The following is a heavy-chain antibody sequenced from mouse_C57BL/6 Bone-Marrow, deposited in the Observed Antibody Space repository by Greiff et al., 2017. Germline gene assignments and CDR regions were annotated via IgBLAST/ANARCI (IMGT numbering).Heavy chain of an antibody. Sequence: VQLKESGAELARPGASVKLSCKASGYTFTSYGISWVKQRTGQGLEWIGEIYPRSGNTYYNEKFKGKATLTADKSSSTAYMELRSLTSEDSAVYFCARRWPWFAYWGQGTLVTVSA. D-gene: IGHD2-3*01. CDR1: GYTFTSYG. CDR3: ARRWPWFAY. CDR2: IYPRSGNT. V-gene: IGHV1-81*01. J-gene: IGHJ3*01.